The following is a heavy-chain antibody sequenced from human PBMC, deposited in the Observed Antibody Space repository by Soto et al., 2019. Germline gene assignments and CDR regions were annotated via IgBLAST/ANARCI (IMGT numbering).Heavy chain of an antibody. Sequence: LRETLSLTCCVSGGTIMSPDLWTLVRQPPGKGLEWIGEVFQSGSTNYTPSLESRVTISVDKSKNQFSLTLTSVTAADTAVYLCARGRGRYSSGWSWFDPWGQGILVTVSS. V-gene: IGHV4-4*01. J-gene: IGHJ5*02. D-gene: IGHD6-19*01. CDR1: GGTIMSPDL. CDR2: VFQSGST. CDR3: ARGRGRYSSGWSWFDP.